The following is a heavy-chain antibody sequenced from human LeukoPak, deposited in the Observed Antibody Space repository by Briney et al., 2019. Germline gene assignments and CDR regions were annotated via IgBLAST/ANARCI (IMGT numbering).Heavy chain of an antibody. D-gene: IGHD7-27*01. V-gene: IGHV3-7*04. CDR3: ARGNWEPSDY. CDR1: GFTLSDYW. CDR2: IKQDGSEK. Sequence: PGGSLRLSCAASGFTLSDYWMTWVRQSPGKGLEWVANIKQDGSEKNYVDSVKGRFTISRDNGKKSLYLQMNSLRAEDTAVYYCARGNWEPSDYWGQGALVTVSS. J-gene: IGHJ4*02.